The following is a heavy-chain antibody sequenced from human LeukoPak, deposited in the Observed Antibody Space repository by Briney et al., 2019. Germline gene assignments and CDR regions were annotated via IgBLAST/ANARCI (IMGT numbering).Heavy chain of an antibody. CDR2: MNPNSGNT. CDR3: ARGRRIAAAGDIDY. J-gene: IGHJ4*02. Sequence: VASVKVSCKASGYTFTSYDINWVRQATGQGLEWMGWMNPNSGNTGYAQKFQGRVTITRNTSISTAYMELSSLRSEDTAAYYCARGRRIAAAGDIDYWGQGTLVTVSS. D-gene: IGHD6-13*01. V-gene: IGHV1-8*03. CDR1: GYTFTSYD.